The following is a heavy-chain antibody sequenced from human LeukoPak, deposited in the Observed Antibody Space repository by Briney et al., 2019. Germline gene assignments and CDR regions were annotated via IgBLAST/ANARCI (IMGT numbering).Heavy chain of an antibody. CDR2: IYTSGST. CDR3: ARAGLRGGYCYYYMDV. D-gene: IGHD2-15*01. J-gene: IGHJ6*03. Sequence: PSETLSLTCTVSGGSISSYYWSWIRQPAGKGLEWIGRIYTSGSTNYNPSLKSRVTMSVDTSKNQFSLKLSSVTAADTAVYYCARAGLRGGYCYYYMDVWGKGTTVTVSS. V-gene: IGHV4-4*07. CDR1: GGSISSYY.